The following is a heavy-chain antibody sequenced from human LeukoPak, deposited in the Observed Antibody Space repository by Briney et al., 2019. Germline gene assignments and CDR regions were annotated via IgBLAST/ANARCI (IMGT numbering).Heavy chain of an antibody. J-gene: IGHJ4*02. Sequence: SGTLSLTCAVSGGSISSSNWWNWVRQPPGKGLEWIGEIYHNGNTNYNPSLKSRVTMSLDKSNNQFSLKLTSVTAADTAVYYCATYDILTTYGGGTTYWGQGTLVTVSS. D-gene: IGHD3-22*01. CDR1: GGSISSSNW. CDR2: IYHNGNT. V-gene: IGHV4-4*02. CDR3: ATYDILTTYGGGTTY.